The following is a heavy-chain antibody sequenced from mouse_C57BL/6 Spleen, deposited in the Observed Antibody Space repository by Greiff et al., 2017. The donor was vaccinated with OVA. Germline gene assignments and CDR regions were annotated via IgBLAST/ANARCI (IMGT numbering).Heavy chain of an antibody. D-gene: IGHD1-1*01. Sequence: DVHLVESGGGLVKPGGSLKLSCAASGFTFSDYGMHWVRQAPEKGLEWVAYISSGSSTIYYADTVKGRFTISRDNAKNTLFLQMTSLRSEDTAMYYCARSITTVYYFDYWGQGTTLTVSS. CDR2: ISSGSSTI. J-gene: IGHJ2*01. CDR3: ARSITTVYYFDY. CDR1: GFTFSDYG. V-gene: IGHV5-17*01.